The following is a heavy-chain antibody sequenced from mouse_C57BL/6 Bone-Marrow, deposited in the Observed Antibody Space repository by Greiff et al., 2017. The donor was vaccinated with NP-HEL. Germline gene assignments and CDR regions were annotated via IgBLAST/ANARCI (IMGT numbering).Heavy chain of an antibody. CDR1: GYTFTSYW. J-gene: IGHJ1*03. CDR2: IHPNSGST. Sequence: VQLQQPGAELVKPGASVKLSCKASGYTFTSYWMHWVKQRPGQGLEWIGMIHPNSGSTNYNETFKSKATLTVDKSSSTAYMQLSSLTSEDSAVYYCANCGSSYVWYFDVWGTGTTVTVSS. CDR3: ANCGSSYVWYFDV. D-gene: IGHD1-1*01. V-gene: IGHV1-64*01.